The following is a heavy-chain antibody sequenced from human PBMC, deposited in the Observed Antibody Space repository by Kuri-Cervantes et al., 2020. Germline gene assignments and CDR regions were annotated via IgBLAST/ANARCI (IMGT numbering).Heavy chain of an antibody. J-gene: IGHJ3*02. Sequence: SVKVSCKASGGTFSSYAISWVRQAPGQGLEWMGGIIPIFGTANYAQKFQGRVPITADESTSTAYMELSSLRSEDTAVYYCAREARTVVTARAFDIWGQGTMVTVSS. CDR2: IIPIFGTA. D-gene: IGHD2-21*02. CDR3: AREARTVVTARAFDI. V-gene: IGHV1-69*13. CDR1: GGTFSSYA.